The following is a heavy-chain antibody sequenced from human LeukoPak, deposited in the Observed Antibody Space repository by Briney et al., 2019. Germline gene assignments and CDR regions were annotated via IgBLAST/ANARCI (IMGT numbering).Heavy chain of an antibody. D-gene: IGHD1-7*01. V-gene: IGHV3-33*01. CDR3: ARAISVGWNYETIY. J-gene: IGHJ4*02. CDR1: GFTFSSYG. CDR2: IWYDGSNK. Sequence: GGSLRLSCAASGFTFSSYGMHWVRQAPGKGLEWVAVIWYDGSNKYYADSVKGRFTISRDNSKNTLYLQMNSLRAEDTAVYYCARAISVGWNYETIYWGQGTLVTVSS.